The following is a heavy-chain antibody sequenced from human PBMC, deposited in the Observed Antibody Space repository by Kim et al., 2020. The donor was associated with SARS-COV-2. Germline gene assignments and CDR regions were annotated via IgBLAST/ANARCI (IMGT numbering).Heavy chain of an antibody. V-gene: IGHV1-3*04. CDR2: INTATGNT. CDR3: ARDLGVSDVLTGSYMRKGMDV. Sequence: ASVKVSCKASGYTFTTYPMHWVRQAPGQRLEWMGWINTATGNTKYSQNFQGRVTITRDTSSSIAYMEVSSLRSEDTAVFYCARDLGVSDVLTGSYMRKGMDVWGQGTTVTVSS. CDR1: GYTFTTYP. J-gene: IGHJ6*02. D-gene: IGHD3-9*01.